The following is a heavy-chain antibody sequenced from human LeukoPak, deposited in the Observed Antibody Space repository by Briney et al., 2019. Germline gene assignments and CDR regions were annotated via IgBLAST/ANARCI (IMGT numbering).Heavy chain of an antibody. J-gene: IGHJ4*02. Sequence: GGSLRLSCAASGFTLSSYSMNWVRQAPGKGLEWVSSISSSSSYIYYADSVKGRFTISRDNAKNSLYLQMNSLRAEDTAVYYCARDAVAATFDYWGQGTLVTVSS. CDR3: ARDAVAATFDY. D-gene: IGHD6-19*01. V-gene: IGHV3-21*01. CDR2: ISSSSSYI. CDR1: GFTLSSYS.